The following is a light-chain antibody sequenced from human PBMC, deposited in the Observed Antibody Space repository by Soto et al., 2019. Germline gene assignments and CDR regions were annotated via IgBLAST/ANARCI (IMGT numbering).Light chain of an antibody. Sequence: QSVLTQPPSASGSPGQSGTISCTGTSSDVGGYNYVSWYQQHPGKAPKLLIYEVIKRPSGVPDRFSASRSGNTASLTVSGLQAEDEADYYCSSYAGSNTPYVFGTGTKVTVL. CDR2: EVI. CDR3: SSYAGSNTPYV. V-gene: IGLV2-8*01. J-gene: IGLJ1*01. CDR1: SSDVGGYNY.